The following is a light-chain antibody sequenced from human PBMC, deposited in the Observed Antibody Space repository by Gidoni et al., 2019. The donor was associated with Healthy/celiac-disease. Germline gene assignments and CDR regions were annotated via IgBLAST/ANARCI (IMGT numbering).Light chain of an antibody. CDR3: SSYAGSNNYWV. CDR2: DVS. J-gene: IGLJ3*02. V-gene: IGLV2-8*01. Sequence: QSALTQPPSASWSPGHSVTISCTGTSSDVGGYNYVSWYQQHPGKAPKLMIYDVSKRPSGVPDRFSGSKSGNTASLTVSGLQAEDEADYYCSSYAGSNNYWVFGGGTKLTVL. CDR1: SSDVGGYNY.